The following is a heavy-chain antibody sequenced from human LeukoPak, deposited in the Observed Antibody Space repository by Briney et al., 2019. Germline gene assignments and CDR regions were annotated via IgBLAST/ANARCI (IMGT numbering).Heavy chain of an antibody. CDR1: GFTFSSYW. CDR3: ARDLRFSRFARDA. V-gene: IGHV3-7*01. CDR2: IKQDGSEK. J-gene: IGHJ5*02. Sequence: GGSLRLSCAASGFTFSSYWMSWVRQAPGKGLEWVANIKQDGSEKYYVDSVKGRFTISRDNAKNSLYLQMNSLRAEDTAVYYCARDLRFSRFARDAWGQGTLVTVSS. D-gene: IGHD3-3*01.